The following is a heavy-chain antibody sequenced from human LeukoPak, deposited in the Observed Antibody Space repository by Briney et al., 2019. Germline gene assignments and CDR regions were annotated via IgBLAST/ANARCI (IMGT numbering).Heavy chain of an antibody. J-gene: IGHJ4*02. D-gene: IGHD4-17*01. CDR1: GFTFSIYN. CDR3: ARYTTTVTTPFDY. V-gene: IGHV3-21*01. Sequence: PGGSLRLSCAAPGFTFSIYNMNWVRQAPGKGLEWVSYISSSSSYIYYADSVKGRFTISRDNAKNSLYLQMNSLRAEDTAVYYCARYTTTVTTPFDYWGQGTLVTVSS. CDR2: ISSSSSYI.